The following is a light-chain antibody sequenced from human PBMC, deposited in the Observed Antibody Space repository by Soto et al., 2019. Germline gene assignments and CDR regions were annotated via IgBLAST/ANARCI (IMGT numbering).Light chain of an antibody. V-gene: IGKV3-15*01. CDR2: GAS. CDR1: QSVSSN. Sequence: EIVMTQSPATLSVSPGERATLSCRASQSVSSNLAWYQQKPGQAPRLLIYGASTRATGIPARFSGSGSGTEFTLTISSLQSEDFAVYYCQQYTNGPLTFGGGTKVEIK. J-gene: IGKJ4*01. CDR3: QQYTNGPLT.